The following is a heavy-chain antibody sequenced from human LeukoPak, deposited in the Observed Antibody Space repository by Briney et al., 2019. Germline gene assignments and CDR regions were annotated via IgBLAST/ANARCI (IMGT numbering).Heavy chain of an antibody. J-gene: IGHJ5*02. CDR3: ARGLSYGLRWYSTLLNWFDP. Sequence: PSETLSLTCTVSGGSISSYYWSWIRQPPGKGLEWIGYIYYSGSTNYNPPLKSRVTISVDTSKNQFSLKLSSVTAADTAVYYCARGLSYGLRWYSTLLNWFDPWGQGTLVTVSS. D-gene: IGHD4-23*01. CDR2: IYYSGST. CDR1: GGSISSYY. V-gene: IGHV4-59*01.